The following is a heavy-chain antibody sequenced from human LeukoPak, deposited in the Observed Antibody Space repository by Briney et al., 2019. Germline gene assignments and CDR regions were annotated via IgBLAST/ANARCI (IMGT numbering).Heavy chain of an antibody. V-gene: IGHV1-24*01. D-gene: IGHD1-26*01. J-gene: IGHJ3*02. CDR2: FDPADGET. Sequence: ASVKVSCKVSGYTLTELSMHWVRQAPGKGLEWMGGFDPADGETIYAQKFQGRVTMTEDTSTDTAYMELSSLRSEDTAVYYCATESYSGSYLYAFDIWGQGTMVTVSS. CDR1: GYTLTELS. CDR3: ATESYSGSYLYAFDI.